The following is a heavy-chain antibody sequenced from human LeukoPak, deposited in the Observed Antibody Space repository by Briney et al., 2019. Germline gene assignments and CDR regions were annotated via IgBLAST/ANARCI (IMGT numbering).Heavy chain of an antibody. CDR1: GYTFTSYD. J-gene: IGHJ3*02. V-gene: IGHV1-8*01. CDR3: ASRDSSGYYYDSFDI. CDR2: MNPNSGNT. Sequence: ASVKLSCKASGYTFTSYDINWVRQPTGPGLEWMGWMNPNSGNTGYAQKFQGRVTMTRYTSISTAYMELSSLRSEDAAVYYCASRDSSGYYYDSFDIWGQGTMVTVSS. D-gene: IGHD3-22*01.